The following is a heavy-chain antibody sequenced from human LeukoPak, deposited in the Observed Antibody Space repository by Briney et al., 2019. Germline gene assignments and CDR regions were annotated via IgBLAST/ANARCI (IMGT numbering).Heavy chain of an antibody. D-gene: IGHD2-2*02. J-gene: IGHJ4*02. Sequence: GGSLGLSCAASGFTFSSYEMNWVRQAPGKGLEWVSYISISDSIIYYADSVKGRFTISRDNAKSSLYLQMHSLRAEDTAVYYCVSPADIPDYWVQGTLVTVSS. CDR2: ISISDSII. CDR3: VSPADIPDY. CDR1: GFTFSSYE. V-gene: IGHV3-48*03.